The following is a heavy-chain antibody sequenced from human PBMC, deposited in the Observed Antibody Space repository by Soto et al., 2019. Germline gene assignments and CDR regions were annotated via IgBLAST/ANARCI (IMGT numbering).Heavy chain of an antibody. CDR1: GFTFSSYG. V-gene: IGHV3-33*01. CDR2: IWYDGSNK. D-gene: IGHD4-17*01. Sequence: QVQLVESGGGVVQPGRSLRLSCAASGFTFSSYGMHWVRQAPGKGLEWVAVIWYDGSNKYYADSVKGRFTISRDNSKNTLYLQMNSLRAEDTAVYYCARVNDYGDHDAFDIWGQGTMVTVSS. CDR3: ARVNDYGDHDAFDI. J-gene: IGHJ3*02.